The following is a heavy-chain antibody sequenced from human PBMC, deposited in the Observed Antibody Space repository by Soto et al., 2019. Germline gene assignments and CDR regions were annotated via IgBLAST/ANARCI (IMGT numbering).Heavy chain of an antibody. D-gene: IGHD6-6*01. V-gene: IGHV4-59*01. Sequence: PSETLSLTCTVSGGSISSYYWSWIRQPPGKGLEWIGYIYYSGSTNYNPSLKSRVTISVDTSKNQFSLKLSSVTAADTAVYYCARGPEAARLDWYWFDPWGQGTLVTVSS. J-gene: IGHJ5*02. CDR3: ARGPEAARLDWYWFDP. CDR2: IYYSGST. CDR1: GGSISSYY.